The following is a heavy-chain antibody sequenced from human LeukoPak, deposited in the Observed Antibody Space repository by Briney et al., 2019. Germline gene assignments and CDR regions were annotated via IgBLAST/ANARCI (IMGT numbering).Heavy chain of an antibody. D-gene: IGHD2-21*02. J-gene: IGHJ6*02. V-gene: IGHV3-11*05. CDR3: VRATEGGAMDV. CDR1: GFRLSDYY. Sequence: GGSLRLSCEASGFRLSDYYVTWIRQTPGRGLEWVSYISNGGDSTSYADSLEGRFTISRDNAKNSLYLRMNSLRAEDTAMYYCVRATEGGAMDVWGQGTTVTVSS. CDR2: ISNGGDST.